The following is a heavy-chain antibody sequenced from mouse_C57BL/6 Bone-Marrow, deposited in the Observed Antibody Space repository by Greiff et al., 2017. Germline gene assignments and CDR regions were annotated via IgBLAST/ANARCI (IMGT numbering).Heavy chain of an antibody. CDR2: INPGSGGT. J-gene: IGHJ3*01. Sequence: VQLQQSGAELVRPGTSVKVSCKASGYAFTNYLIEWVKQRPGQGLEWIGVINPGSGGTNYNEKFKGKATLTADNSSSTAYMQLSSLTSEDSAVYFCARSKNWDSWFAYWGQGTLVTVSA. V-gene: IGHV1-54*01. CDR3: ARSKNWDSWFAY. CDR1: GYAFTNYL. D-gene: IGHD4-1*01.